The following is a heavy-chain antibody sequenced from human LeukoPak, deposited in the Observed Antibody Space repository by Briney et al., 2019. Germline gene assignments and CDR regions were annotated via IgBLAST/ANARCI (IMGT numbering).Heavy chain of an antibody. Sequence: GASVKVSCKASGYTFTDYHMHWGRQAPGQGLEWMGWINPDSGGTNYAQKFQGRVTMTRDTSISTVYIELSRLRCDDTAVYYCARVDYGGFDYWGQGTVVTVSS. J-gene: IGHJ4*02. D-gene: IGHD4-23*01. CDR3: ARVDYGGFDY. V-gene: IGHV1-2*02. CDR2: INPDSGGT. CDR1: GYTFTDYH.